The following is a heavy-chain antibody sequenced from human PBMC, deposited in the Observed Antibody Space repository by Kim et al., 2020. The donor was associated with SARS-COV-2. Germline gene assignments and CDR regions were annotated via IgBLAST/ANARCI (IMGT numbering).Heavy chain of an antibody. Sequence: GRFTISRDNSKNTLYLQMNSLRAEDTAVYYCARGDPVLLWFGELIGAFDIWGQGTMVTVSS. J-gene: IGHJ3*02. V-gene: IGHV3-30*07. D-gene: IGHD3-10*01. CDR3: ARGDPVLLWFGELIGAFDI.